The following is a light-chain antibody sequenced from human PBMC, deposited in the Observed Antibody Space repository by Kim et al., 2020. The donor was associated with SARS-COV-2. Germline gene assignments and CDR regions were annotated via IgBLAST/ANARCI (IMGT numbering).Light chain of an antibody. J-gene: IGKJ4*01. CDR2: AAS. Sequence: DIQMTQSPSSVSASVGDRVTITCRASQDIRSSLVWYQQKPGKAPKLLISAASSLHSGVPSRFSGSGSGTDFTLTISSLQPEDFATYFCQQGYIFPLTFGGGTKVEIK. V-gene: IGKV1-12*01. CDR1: QDIRSS. CDR3: QQGYIFPLT.